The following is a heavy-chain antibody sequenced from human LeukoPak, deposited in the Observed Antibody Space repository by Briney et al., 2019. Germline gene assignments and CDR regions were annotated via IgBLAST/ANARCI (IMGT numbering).Heavy chain of an antibody. V-gene: IGHV3-30-3*01. CDR1: GFTFSSYA. CDR3: LGHSDVDTAMVLDY. J-gene: IGHJ4*02. CDR2: ISYDGSNK. D-gene: IGHD5-18*01. Sequence: GGSLRLSCAASGFTFSSYAMHWVRQAPGKGLEWVAVISYDGSNKYYADSVKGRFTISRDNSKNTLYLQMNSLRAEDTAVYYCLGHSDVDTAMVLDYWGQGTLVTVSS.